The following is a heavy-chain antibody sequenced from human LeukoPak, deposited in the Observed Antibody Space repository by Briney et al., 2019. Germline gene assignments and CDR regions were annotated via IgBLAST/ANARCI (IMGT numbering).Heavy chain of an antibody. CDR3: ARAAYYDFWSGPGTQDAFDI. D-gene: IGHD3-3*01. Sequence: SETLSLTCTVSGGSISSSSYYWGWIRQPPGKGLEWIGSIYYSGSTYYNPSLKSRVTISVDTSKNQFSLKLSSVTAADTAVYYCARAAYYDFWSGPGTQDAFDIWGQGTMVTVSS. CDR2: IYYSGST. V-gene: IGHV4-39*07. CDR1: GGSISSSSYY. J-gene: IGHJ3*02.